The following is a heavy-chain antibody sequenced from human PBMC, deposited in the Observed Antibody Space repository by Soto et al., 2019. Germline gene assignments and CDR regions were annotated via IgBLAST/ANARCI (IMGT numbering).Heavy chain of an antibody. V-gene: IGHV3-30-3*01. J-gene: IGHJ6*02. D-gene: IGHD6-13*01. CDR1: GFTFSSYA. CDR2: ISYDGSNK. CDR3: ARANSSSWYYYYYNRDRMDV. Sequence: GGSLRLSCAASGFTFSSYAMHWVRQAPGKGLEWVAVISYDGSNKYYADSVKGRFTISRDNSKNTLYLQMNSLRAEDTAVYYCARANSSSWYYYYYNRDRMDVPAQGTTVTGSS.